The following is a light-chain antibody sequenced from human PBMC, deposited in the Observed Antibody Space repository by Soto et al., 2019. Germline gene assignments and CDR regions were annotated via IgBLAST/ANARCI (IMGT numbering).Light chain of an antibody. Sequence: EIVLTQSPGTLSLSPGERATLSCRTSQTVDSGYLAWYQQKPGQAPRLLIYATSSRATGIPDRFSGSGSGADFTLTINRLEPEDFAVYYCQRFGSSLYTFGQGTKLEIK. J-gene: IGKJ2*01. CDR3: QRFGSSLYT. CDR2: ATS. V-gene: IGKV3-20*01. CDR1: QTVDSGY.